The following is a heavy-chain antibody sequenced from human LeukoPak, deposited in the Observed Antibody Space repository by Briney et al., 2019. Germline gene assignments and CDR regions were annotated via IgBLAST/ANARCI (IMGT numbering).Heavy chain of an antibody. D-gene: IGHD4-17*01. J-gene: IGHJ4*02. CDR2: ISSSSSTI. CDR3: ARSGYGDYDY. V-gene: IGHV3-48*01. CDR1: GFTFSSYS. Sequence: HPGGSLRLSCAASGFTFSSYSMNWVRQAPGKGLEWVSYISSSSSTIYYADSVKGRFTISRDNAKNSLYLQMNSLRAEDTAVYYCARSGYGDYDYWGQGTRVTVSS.